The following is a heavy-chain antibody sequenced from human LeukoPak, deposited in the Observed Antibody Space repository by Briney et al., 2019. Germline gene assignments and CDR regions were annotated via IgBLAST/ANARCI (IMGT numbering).Heavy chain of an antibody. CDR1: GFTFSSYW. V-gene: IGHV3-74*01. CDR3: ARGPNSNWSGLDF. Sequence: PGGSLRLSCAASGFTFSSYWMHWVRQAPGKGLVWVSHINSDGSSTSYADSVKGRFTISRDNSKNTLYLQMNSLRAEDTAVYYCARGPNSNWSGLDFWGQGTLLTVSS. D-gene: IGHD6-6*01. CDR2: INSDGSST. J-gene: IGHJ4*02.